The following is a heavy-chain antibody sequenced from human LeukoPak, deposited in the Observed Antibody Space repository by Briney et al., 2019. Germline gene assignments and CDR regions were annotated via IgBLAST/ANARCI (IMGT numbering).Heavy chain of an antibody. D-gene: IGHD6-19*01. Sequence: PSETLSLTCTVSGGSISSSTYNWDWIRQPPGKGLERIGRISYSGSTNYNPSLKSRVTISVDTSKNQFSLKLSSVTAADTAVYYCARGGSSGWFSSMGYWGQGTLVTVSS. CDR2: ISYSGST. CDR3: ARGGSSGWFSSMGY. CDR1: GGSISSSTYN. V-gene: IGHV4-39*07. J-gene: IGHJ4*02.